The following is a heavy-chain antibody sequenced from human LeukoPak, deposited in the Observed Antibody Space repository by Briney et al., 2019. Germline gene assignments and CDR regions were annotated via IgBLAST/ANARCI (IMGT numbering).Heavy chain of an antibody. CDR2: ITSSGTIM. CDR1: GFTFSKYD. V-gene: IGHV3-48*03. CDR3: ARGRPHLFPSGWSNKEGGIDS. Sequence: GGSLRLSCAASGFTFSKYDMNWVRQAPGKGLEWISSITSSGTIMYFGDSVKGRFTISRDNANNSLSLQMNNLRVDDTALYYCARGRPHLFPSGWSNKEGGIDSWGQGTLVTVSS. J-gene: IGHJ4*02. D-gene: IGHD6-19*01.